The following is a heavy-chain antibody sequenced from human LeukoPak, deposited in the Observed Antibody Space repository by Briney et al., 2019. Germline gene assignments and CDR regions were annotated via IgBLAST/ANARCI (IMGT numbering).Heavy chain of an antibody. Sequence: SQTLSLTCAISGDSVSSNSVAWNWIRQSPSRGLEWLGRTSYRSKWYNDYAVSVKSRITITPDTSKNQFSLQLNSVTPEDTAVYYCAREAEITRFDYWGQGTLVTVSS. CDR3: AREAEITRFDY. J-gene: IGHJ4*02. V-gene: IGHV6-1*01. CDR2: TSYRSKWYN. D-gene: IGHD5-24*01. CDR1: GDSVSSNSVA.